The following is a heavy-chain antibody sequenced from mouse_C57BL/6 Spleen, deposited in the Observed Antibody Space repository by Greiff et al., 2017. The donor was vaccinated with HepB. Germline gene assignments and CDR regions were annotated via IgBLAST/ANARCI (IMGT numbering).Heavy chain of an antibody. CDR2: IYPGSGST. V-gene: IGHV1-55*01. Sequence: QVQLKQPGAELVKPGASVKMSCKASGYTFTSYWITWVKQRPGQGLEWIGDIYPGSGSTNYNEKFKSKATLTVDTSSSTAYMQLSSLTSEDSAVYYCARGGNYVSYYAMDYWGQGTSVTVSS. J-gene: IGHJ4*01. CDR3: ARGGNYVSYYAMDY. CDR1: GYTFTSYW. D-gene: IGHD2-1*01.